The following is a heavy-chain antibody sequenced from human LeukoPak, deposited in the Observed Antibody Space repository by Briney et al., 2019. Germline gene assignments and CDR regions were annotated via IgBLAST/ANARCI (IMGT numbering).Heavy chain of an antibody. CDR3: ASNSAARYYYYNYMDV. V-gene: IGHV1-2*02. D-gene: IGHD4-23*01. CDR1: GYTFTGYY. J-gene: IGHJ6*03. CDR2: INSNSGGT. Sequence: ASVKVSCKASGYTFTGYYMHWVRQAPGQGLEWMGLINSNSGGTNYAQKFQGRVTMTRDTSISTAYMELSRLTSDDTAVYYCASNSAARYYYYNYMDVWGKGTTVTVSS.